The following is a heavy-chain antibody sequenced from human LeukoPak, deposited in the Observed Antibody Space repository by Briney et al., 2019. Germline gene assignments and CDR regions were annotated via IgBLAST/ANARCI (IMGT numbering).Heavy chain of an antibody. CDR1: GGSISSYY. D-gene: IGHD1-14*01. J-gene: IGHJ4*02. Sequence: SETLSLTCTVSGGSISSYYWSWIRQPPGKGLEWIGYIYYSGSTNYNPSLKSRVTISVDTSKNQFSLKLSSVTAADTAVYYCARDTTGLRYFDYWGQGTLVTVSS. CDR2: IYYSGST. V-gene: IGHV4-59*01. CDR3: ARDTTGLRYFDY.